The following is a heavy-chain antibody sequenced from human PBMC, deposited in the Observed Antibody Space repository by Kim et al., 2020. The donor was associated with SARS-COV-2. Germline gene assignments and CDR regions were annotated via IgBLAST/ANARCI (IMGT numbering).Heavy chain of an antibody. D-gene: IGHD6-13*01. CDR2: ISYDGSNK. V-gene: IGHV3-33*05. Sequence: GGSLRLSCAASGFTFSSYGMHWVRQAPGKGLEWVAVISYDGSNKYYADSVKGRFTISRDNSKNTLYLQMNSLRAEDTAVYYCARLPEADSSSWYPDYYY. J-gene: IGHJ6*01. CDR3: ARLPEADSSSWYPDYYY. CDR1: GFTFSSYG.